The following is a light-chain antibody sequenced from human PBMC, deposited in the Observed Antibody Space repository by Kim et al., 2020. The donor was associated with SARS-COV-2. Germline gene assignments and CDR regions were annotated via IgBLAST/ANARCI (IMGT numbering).Light chain of an antibody. CDR2: GKN. CDR1: SLRNYY. V-gene: IGLV3-19*01. J-gene: IGLJ1*01. CDR3: NSRDSSGNHLGV. Sequence: SSELTQDPAVSVALGQTVRITCQGDSLRNYYASWYQQKPGQAPVLVIYGKNNRPSGIPDRFSGSSSGNTASMTITGAQAEDEADCYCNSRDSSGNHLGVF.